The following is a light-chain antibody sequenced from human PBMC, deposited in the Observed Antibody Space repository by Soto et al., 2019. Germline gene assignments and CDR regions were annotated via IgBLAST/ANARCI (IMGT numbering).Light chain of an antibody. CDR2: EGS. CDR1: SSDVGSYNL. Sequence: QSALTQPASVSGSAGQSITISCTGTSSDVGSYNLVSWYQQHPGKAPKLMIYEGSKRPSGVSNRFSGSKSGNTASLTISGLQAEDEADYYCCSYAGSVLFGGGTKLTVL. V-gene: IGLV2-23*01. CDR3: CSYAGSVL. J-gene: IGLJ2*01.